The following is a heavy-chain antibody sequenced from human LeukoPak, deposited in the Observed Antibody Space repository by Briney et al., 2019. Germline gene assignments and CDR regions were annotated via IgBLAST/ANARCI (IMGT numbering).Heavy chain of an antibody. J-gene: IGHJ4*02. CDR1: GGSINAYY. V-gene: IGHV4-59*01. Sequence: SETLSLTCTVSGGSINAYYWSWIRQPPGKGLEWIGYVYHSGSTNYNPSLKSRVTMSVDTSNNRFSLKLSSVTAADTAMYYCAREGDYYDSGGYYRFDFWGQGTLVTVSS. CDR2: VYHSGST. D-gene: IGHD3-22*01. CDR3: AREGDYYDSGGYYRFDF.